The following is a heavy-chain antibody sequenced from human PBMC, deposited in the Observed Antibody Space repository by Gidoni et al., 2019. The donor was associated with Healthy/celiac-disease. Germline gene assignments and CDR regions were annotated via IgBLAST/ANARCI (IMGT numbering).Heavy chain of an antibody. J-gene: IGHJ5*02. Sequence: EVQLVESGGGLVQPGGSLRLSCAASGFTFSSYWMSWVRQAPGKGLEGVANIKQDGSEKYYVDSVKGRFTISRDNAKNSLYLQMNSLRAEDTAVYYCARTYYDILTGSNWFDPWGQGTLVTVSS. D-gene: IGHD3-9*01. V-gene: IGHV3-7*01. CDR3: ARTYYDILTGSNWFDP. CDR1: GFTFSSYW. CDR2: IKQDGSEK.